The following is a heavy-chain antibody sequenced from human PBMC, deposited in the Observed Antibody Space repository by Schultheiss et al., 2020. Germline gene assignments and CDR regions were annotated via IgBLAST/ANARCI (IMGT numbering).Heavy chain of an antibody. V-gene: IGHV4-34*01. CDR3: ARRGDGYNSYGLDY. Sequence: SETLSLTCAVYGGSFSGYYWSWIRQPPGKGLEWIGEIYHSGSTYYNPSLKSRVTISVDTSKNQFSLELRSVTAADTAMYYCARRGDGYNSYGLDYWGQGTLVTVSS. D-gene: IGHD5-24*01. J-gene: IGHJ4*02. CDR1: GGSFSGYY. CDR2: IYHSGST.